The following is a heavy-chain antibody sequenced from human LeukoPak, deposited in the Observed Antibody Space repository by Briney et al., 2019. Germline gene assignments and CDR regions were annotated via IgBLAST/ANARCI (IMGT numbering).Heavy chain of an antibody. Sequence: GGSLRLSCAASGFTFSSYEMHWVRQAPGKGLEWVSSISSSSSYIYYADSVKGRFTISRDNAKNSLYLQMNSLRAEDTAVYYCASLTMVRGVTITSFDYWGQGTLVTVSS. V-gene: IGHV3-21*01. D-gene: IGHD3-10*01. CDR3: ASLTMVRGVTITSFDY. CDR2: ISSSSSYI. J-gene: IGHJ4*02. CDR1: GFTFSSYE.